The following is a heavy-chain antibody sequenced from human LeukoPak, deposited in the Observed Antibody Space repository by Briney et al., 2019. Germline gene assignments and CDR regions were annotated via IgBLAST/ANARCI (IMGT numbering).Heavy chain of an antibody. CDR2: ISGSGSDI. J-gene: IGHJ6*03. D-gene: IGHD6-6*01. CDR3: ARDLSLESARPPSCYYYMDV. Sequence: PGGSLRLSCAGSGFRFSDYNMNWVRQAPGKGLEWVSAISGSGSDIYYTDSVQGRFTTSRDNAKNSLFLQMSSLRAEDTAVYFCARDLSLESARPPSCYYYMDVWGEGTTVTVSS. V-gene: IGHV3-21*01. CDR1: GFRFSDYN.